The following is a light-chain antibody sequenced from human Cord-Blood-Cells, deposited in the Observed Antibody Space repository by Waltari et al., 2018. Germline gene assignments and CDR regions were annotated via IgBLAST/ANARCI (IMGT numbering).Light chain of an antibody. CDR1: QSVSSY. CDR3: QQRSNWLT. V-gene: IGKV3-11*01. Sequence: EIVLTQSPATLSLSPGERATRSCRASQSVSSYLAWYQQKPGQAPRHLIYDASNRATGLPARFSGSGSGTDFTLTISSLEPEDFAVYYCQQRSNWLTFGGGTKVEIK. J-gene: IGKJ4*01. CDR2: DAS.